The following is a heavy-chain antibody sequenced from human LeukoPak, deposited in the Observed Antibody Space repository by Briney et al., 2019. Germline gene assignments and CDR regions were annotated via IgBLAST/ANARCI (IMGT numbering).Heavy chain of an antibody. CDR2: IYYSGST. CDR1: GGSISSYY. D-gene: IGHD3-22*01. J-gene: IGHJ4*02. V-gene: IGHV4-59*08. Sequence: SETLSLTCTVSGGSISSYYWSWIRQPPGKGLEWIGYIYYSGSTNYNPSLKSRVTISVDTSKNQFSLKLSSVTAADTAVYYCARSLYYDTRSFDHWGQGTLVTVSS. CDR3: ARSLYYDTRSFDH.